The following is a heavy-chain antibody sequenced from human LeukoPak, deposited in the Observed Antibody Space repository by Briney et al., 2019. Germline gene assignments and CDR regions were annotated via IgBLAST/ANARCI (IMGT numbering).Heavy chain of an antibody. D-gene: IGHD2-2*01. Sequence: GGSLRPSCAASGFTFSSYAMSWVRQAPGKGLEWVLAISGSGGSTYYADSVKGRFTISRDNSKNTLYLQMNSLRAEDTAVYYCAKDIVVVPAAMFIGYYYYGMDVWGQGTTVTVSS. CDR2: ISGSGGST. V-gene: IGHV3-23*01. CDR1: GFTFSSYA. CDR3: AKDIVVVPAAMFIGYYYYGMDV. J-gene: IGHJ6*02.